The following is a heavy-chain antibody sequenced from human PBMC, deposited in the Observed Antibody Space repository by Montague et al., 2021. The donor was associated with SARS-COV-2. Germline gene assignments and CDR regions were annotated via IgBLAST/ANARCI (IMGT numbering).Heavy chain of an antibody. CDR1: GDSISSSSYN. D-gene: IGHD1-1*01. Sequence: SETLSLTCTVSGDSISSSSYNWGWIRQPPGKGLGWIGSVHYSGRPYYNPSLKSRVTIYVDTSKNQLSLKLSSVTAADTAVYYCTRHVHMTWPEPSPGFDXWGQGTLVTVSS. V-gene: IGHV4-39*01. CDR2: VHYSGRP. J-gene: IGHJ4*02. CDR3: TRHVHMTWPEPSPGFDX.